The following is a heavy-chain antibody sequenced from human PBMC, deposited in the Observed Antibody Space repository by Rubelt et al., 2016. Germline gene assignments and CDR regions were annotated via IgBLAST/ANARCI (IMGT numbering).Heavy chain of an antibody. D-gene: IGHD3-10*01. CDR2: IIPIFGTA. CDR3: ARLRESNAGADFDY. J-gene: IGHJ4*02. V-gene: IGHV1-69*01. Sequence: QVQLVQSGAEVKKPGSSVKVSCKASGGTFSSYAISWVRQAPGQGLEWMGGIIPIFGTANYGKKFQGGVTITRDESTSTADLELSSLRSEDTAVYYCARLRESNAGADFDYWGQGTLVTVSS. CDR1: GGTFSSYA.